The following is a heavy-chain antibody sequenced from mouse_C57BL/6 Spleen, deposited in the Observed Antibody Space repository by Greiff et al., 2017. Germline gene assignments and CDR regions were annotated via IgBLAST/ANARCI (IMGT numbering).Heavy chain of an antibody. V-gene: IGHV1-15*01. CDR2: IDPETGGT. D-gene: IGHD2-4*01. Sequence: QVQLQQSGAELVRPGASVTLSCKASGYTFTDYEMHWVKQTPVHGLEWIGAIDPETGGTAYNQKFKGKAILTADKSSSTAYMELRILTSEDSAVYYCTRRGYDSLYFDYWGQGTTLTVSS. J-gene: IGHJ2*01. CDR3: TRRGYDSLYFDY. CDR1: GYTFTDYE.